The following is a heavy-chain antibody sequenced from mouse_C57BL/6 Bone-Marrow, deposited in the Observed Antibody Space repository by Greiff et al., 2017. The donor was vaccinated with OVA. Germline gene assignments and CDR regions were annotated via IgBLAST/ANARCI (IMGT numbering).Heavy chain of an antibody. CDR1: GYAFTNYL. D-gene: IGHD1-1*01. CDR2: INPGSGGT. V-gene: IGHV1-54*01. J-gene: IGHJ2*01. Sequence: VQLQESGAELVRPGTSVKVSCKASGYAFTNYLIEWVKQRPGQGLEWIGVINPGSGGTNYNEKFKGKATLTADKSSSTAYMQLSSLTSEDSAVYYCARSPPYYGSSHYFDYWGQGTTLTVSS. CDR3: ARSPPYYGSSHYFDY.